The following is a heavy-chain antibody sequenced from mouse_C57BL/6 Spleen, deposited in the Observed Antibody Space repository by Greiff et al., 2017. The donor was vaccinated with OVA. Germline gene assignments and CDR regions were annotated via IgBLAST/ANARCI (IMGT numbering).Heavy chain of an antibody. CDR2: ISSYNGDI. CDR1: GYSFTGYF. Sequence: VQLQQSGPELVKPGDSVKISCKASGYSFTGYFMNWVMQSHGKGLEWIGRISSYNGDIYYKQKVKGKATLTVDKSNSTAYMELRSLTSEDSAVYYCARRESGSYAVGCWGPGASVTASS. V-gene: IGHV1-20*01. CDR3: ARRESGSYAVGC. J-gene: IGHJ4*01. D-gene: IGHD1-3*01.